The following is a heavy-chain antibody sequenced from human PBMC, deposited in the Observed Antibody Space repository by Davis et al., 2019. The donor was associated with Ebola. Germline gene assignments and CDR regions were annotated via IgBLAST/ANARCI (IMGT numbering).Heavy chain of an antibody. CDR2: IIPILGIA. CDR1: GGTFSSYA. J-gene: IGHJ4*02. Sequence: SVKVSCKASGGTFSSYAISWVRQAPGQGLEWMGGIIPILGIANYAQKFQGRVTITADKSTSTAYMELSSLRSEDTAVYYCARGNNAWLFGYFDYWGQGTLVTVSS. D-gene: IGHD3-9*01. CDR3: ARGNNAWLFGYFDY. V-gene: IGHV1-69*10.